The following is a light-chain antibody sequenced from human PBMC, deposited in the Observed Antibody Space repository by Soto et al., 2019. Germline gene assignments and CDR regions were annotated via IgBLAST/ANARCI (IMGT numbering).Light chain of an antibody. V-gene: IGKV3-20*01. CDR1: QSVTSTY. CDR2: GAS. CDR3: QQYGGSPRT. J-gene: IGKJ1*01. Sequence: DIVLTQSPATLSFSTGERATLSSSASQSVTSTYLAWYQQKPGQAPRLLIYGASSRATGIPDRFSGSGSGTDFTLTISRLEPEDFAVYYCQQYGGSPRTFGQRTKVDIK.